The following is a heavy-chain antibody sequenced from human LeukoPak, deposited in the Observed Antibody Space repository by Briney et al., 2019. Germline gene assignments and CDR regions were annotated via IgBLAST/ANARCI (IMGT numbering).Heavy chain of an antibody. CDR2: IYYSGST. V-gene: IGHV4-39*01. D-gene: IGHD3-9*01. J-gene: IGHJ3*02. CDR3: ARWWYYDILAGYRPDAFDI. CDR1: GDSLSSSSHY. Sequence: SETLPLTCTVSGDSLSSSSHYWGWIRQPPGKGLEWIGNIYYSGSTYYNPSLKSRVPISVDPSNNQFSLRLSSVTAADTAVYYCARWWYYDILAGYRPDAFDIWGQGTMVSVSS.